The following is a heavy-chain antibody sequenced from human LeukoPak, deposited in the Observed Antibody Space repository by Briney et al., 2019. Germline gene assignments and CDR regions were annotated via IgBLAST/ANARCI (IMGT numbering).Heavy chain of an antibody. Sequence: PSETLSLTCAVSGGSISSGGYSWSWIRQPPGKGLEWIGYIYQSGSTYYNPSLKSRVTISVDRSKNEFSLKLSSVTAADTAVYYCARDGLVGASFDYWGQGTLVTVSS. CDR1: GGSISSGGYS. J-gene: IGHJ4*02. V-gene: IGHV4-30-2*01. CDR3: ARDGLVGASFDY. CDR2: IYQSGST. D-gene: IGHD1-26*01.